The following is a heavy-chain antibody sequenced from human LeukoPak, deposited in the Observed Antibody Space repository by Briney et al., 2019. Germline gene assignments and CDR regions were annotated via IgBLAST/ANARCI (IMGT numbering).Heavy chain of an antibody. D-gene: IGHD3-10*01. J-gene: IGHJ4*02. CDR2: ISAYNGNT. V-gene: IGHV1-18*04. CDR3: AKLGDYGSGSYYYFDY. Sequence: ASVKVSCKASGYTFTSYYMHWVRQAPGQGLEWMGWISAYNGNTNYAQKLQGRVTMTTDTSTSTAYMELRSLRSDDTAVYYCAKLGDYGSGSYYYFDYWGQGTLVTVSS. CDR1: GYTFTSYY.